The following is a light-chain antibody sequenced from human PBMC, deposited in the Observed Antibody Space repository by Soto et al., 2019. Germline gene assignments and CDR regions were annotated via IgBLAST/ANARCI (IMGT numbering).Light chain of an antibody. J-gene: IGKJ1*01. CDR2: GAS. CDR3: QQYNNWPQT. Sequence: EIVLTQSPGTLSLSPGERATLSCRATESVVSSYLAWYQLKPGQAPRLLIYGASTRATGIPARFSGSGSGTEFTLTISSLQSEDFAVYYCQQYNNWPQTFGQGTKVDI. CDR1: ESVVSSY. V-gene: IGKV3-15*01.